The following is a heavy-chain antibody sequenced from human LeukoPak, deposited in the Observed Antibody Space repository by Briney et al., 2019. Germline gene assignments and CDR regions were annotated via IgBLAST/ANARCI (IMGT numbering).Heavy chain of an antibody. J-gene: IGHJ3*02. CDR1: GFTFSSYW. V-gene: IGHV3-7*01. D-gene: IGHD3-16*01. CDR2: IKQDGSEK. Sequence: GGSLRLSCAASGFTFSSYWMSWVRQAPGKGLEWVANIKQDGSEKYYVDSVKGRFTISRDNAKNSLYLQMNSLRAEDTAVYYCASDGLEVAFDIWGQGTMVTVSS. CDR3: ASDGLEVAFDI.